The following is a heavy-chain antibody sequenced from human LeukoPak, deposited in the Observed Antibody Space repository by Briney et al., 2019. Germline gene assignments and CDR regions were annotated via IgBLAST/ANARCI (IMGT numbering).Heavy chain of an antibody. J-gene: IGHJ6*02. V-gene: IGHV3-43*02. Sequence: PGGSLRLSCAASGFTFDDYAMHWVRQAPGKGLEWVSFISGDGGSTYYADSVKGRFTISRDNAKNSLYLQMNSLRAEDTAVYYCAREGVSSSWYGDYYYYYGMDVWGQGTTVTVSS. D-gene: IGHD6-13*01. CDR1: GFTFDDYA. CDR3: AREGVSSSWYGDYYYYYGMDV. CDR2: ISGDGGST.